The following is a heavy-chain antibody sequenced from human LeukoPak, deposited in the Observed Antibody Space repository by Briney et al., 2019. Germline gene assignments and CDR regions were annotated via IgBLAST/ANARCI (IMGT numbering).Heavy chain of an antibody. V-gene: IGHV3-21*04. CDR2: ISSSSSYI. CDR3: ARDGGSSGWYAV. CDR1: GFTFSSYS. Sequence: GGSLRLSCAASGFTFSSYSMNWVRQAPGKGLEWVSSISSSSSYIYYADSVKGRFTISRDNAKNSLYLQMNSLRAEDTAVYYCARDGGSSGWYAVWGQGTLVTVSS. J-gene: IGHJ4*02. D-gene: IGHD6-19*01.